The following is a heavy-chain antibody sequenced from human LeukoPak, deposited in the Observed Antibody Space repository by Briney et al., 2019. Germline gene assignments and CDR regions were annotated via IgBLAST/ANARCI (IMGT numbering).Heavy chain of an antibody. V-gene: IGHV5-51*01. J-gene: IGHJ3*02. CDR3: AKYYVGNTFDI. D-gene: IGHD3-10*02. Sequence: GESLKISCKASGYSFTDYWIGWVRQMPGKGLEWVGLIYPGDSDTRYSPSFQGQATMSADKSISTAYLQWSSLRASDTAMYYCAKYYVGNTFDIWGQGTMVTVSS. CDR2: IYPGDSDT. CDR1: GYSFTDYW.